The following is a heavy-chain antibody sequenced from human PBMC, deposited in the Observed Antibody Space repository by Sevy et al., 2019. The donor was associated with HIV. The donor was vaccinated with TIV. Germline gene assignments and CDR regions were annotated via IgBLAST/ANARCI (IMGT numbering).Heavy chain of an antibody. CDR2: VSFDGGSK. CDR3: VRERARSITFDI. D-gene: IGHD3-16*01. J-gene: IGHJ3*02. CDR1: GFTFNNFP. Sequence: GGSLRLSCEAYGFTFNNFPIHWVRQAPGNGLEWVAVVSFDGGSKYYADSVRGRFTVSRDNSKNTVYLQLNSLRAEDTAVYYCVRERARSITFDIWGQGTLVTVSS. V-gene: IGHV3-30-3*01.